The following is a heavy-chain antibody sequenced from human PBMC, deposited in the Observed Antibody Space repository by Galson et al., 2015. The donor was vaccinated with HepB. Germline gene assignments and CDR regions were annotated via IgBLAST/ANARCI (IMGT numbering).Heavy chain of an antibody. CDR3: ARDPDVEWELSLYGMDV. D-gene: IGHD1-26*01. CDR2: ISYDGSNK. Sequence: SLRLSCAASGFTFSSYAMHWVRQAPGEGLEWVAVISYDGSNKYYADSVKGRFTISRDNSKNTLYLQMNSLRAEDTAVYYCARDPDVEWELSLYGMDVWGQGTTVTVSS. J-gene: IGHJ6*02. CDR1: GFTFSSYA. V-gene: IGHV3-30-3*01.